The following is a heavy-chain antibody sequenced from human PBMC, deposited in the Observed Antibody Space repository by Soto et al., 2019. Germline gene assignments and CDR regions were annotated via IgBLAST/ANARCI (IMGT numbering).Heavy chain of an antibody. CDR2: IYPGDSDT. Sequence: EVQLVQSGAEVKKPGESLKISCKGSGYSFTSYWIGWVRQMRGKGLEWMGIIYPGDSDTRYSPSFQGQVTISADKSISTAYLQWSSLKASDTAMYYCPRLTDIVVVVAALGAFDLWGQGTMVTVAS. V-gene: IGHV5-51*03. CDR1: GYSFTSYW. D-gene: IGHD2-15*01. CDR3: PRLTDIVVVVAALGAFDL. J-gene: IGHJ3*01.